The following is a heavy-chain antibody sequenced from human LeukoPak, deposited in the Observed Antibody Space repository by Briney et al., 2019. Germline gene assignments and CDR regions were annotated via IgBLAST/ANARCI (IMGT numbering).Heavy chain of an antibody. J-gene: IGHJ4*02. D-gene: IGHD6-13*01. CDR1: GDSISSGNY. Sequence: SETLSLTCTVSGDSISSGNYWGWIRQPPGKGLEWIGSIYHTGSTYYNLSLKSRVTISVDTSNNQFSLKLSSVTAADTAVYYCARAHPDFGIAAAGVAYAFDYWGQGTLVTVSS. CDR3: ARAHPDFGIAAAGVAYAFDY. V-gene: IGHV4-38-2*02. CDR2: IYHTGST.